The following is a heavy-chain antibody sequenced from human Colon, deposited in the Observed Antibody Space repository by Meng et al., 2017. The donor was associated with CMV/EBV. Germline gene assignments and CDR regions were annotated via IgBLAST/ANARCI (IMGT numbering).Heavy chain of an antibody. CDR3: ARHETYYDYGDYVPQYYLDT. D-gene: IGHD4-17*01. CDR1: GGSIRTTSSY. Sequence: SETLSLTCIVSGGSIRTTSSYWGWIRQSPGKGLEWIASIFYSATTNYNPSLRSRVSISVEASKNQFSLRLSSVTDADTAIYYCARHETYYDYGDYVPQYYLDTWGQGTLVTVSS. J-gene: IGHJ4*02. CDR2: IFYSATT. V-gene: IGHV4-39*01.